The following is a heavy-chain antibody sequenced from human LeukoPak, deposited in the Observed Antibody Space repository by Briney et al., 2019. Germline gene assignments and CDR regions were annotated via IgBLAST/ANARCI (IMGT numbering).Heavy chain of an antibody. CDR3: ARDLGVVAAAGTGDY. CDR2: ISAYNGNT. CDR1: GYTFTSYG. V-gene: IGHV1-18*01. J-gene: IGHJ4*02. Sequence: GASVKVSCKASGYTFTSYGISWVRQAPGQGLEWMGWISAYNGNTNYAQKLQGRVTMTTDTSTSTAYMELRSLRSDDTAVYYCARDLGVVAAAGTGDYWGQGTLVTVSS. D-gene: IGHD6-13*01.